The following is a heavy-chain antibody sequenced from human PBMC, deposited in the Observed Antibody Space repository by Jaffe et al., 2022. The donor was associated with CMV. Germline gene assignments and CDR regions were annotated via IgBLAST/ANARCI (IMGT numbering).Heavy chain of an antibody. CDR1: GGSISSYY. J-gene: IGHJ6*02. CDR2: IYTSGST. D-gene: IGHD6-13*01. CDR3: ARDGASGSSSWYRGYYYYYGMDV. V-gene: IGHV4-4*07. Sequence: QVQLQESGPGLVKPSETLSLTCTVSGGSISSYYWSWIRQPAGKGLEWIGRIYTSGSTNYNPSLKSRVTMSVDTSKNQFSLKLSSVTAADTAVYYCARDGASGSSSWYRGYYYYYGMDVWGQGTTVTVSS.